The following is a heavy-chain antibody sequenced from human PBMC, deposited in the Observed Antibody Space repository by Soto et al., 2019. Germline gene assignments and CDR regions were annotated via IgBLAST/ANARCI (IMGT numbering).Heavy chain of an antibody. CDR1: GYSFSTYW. Sequence: RGESLKISCKGSGYSFSTYWIGWVRQMPGKGLEWMGIIYPGDSETRYSPSFEGQVIISADKSISTAYLQWRSLKASDTAMYFCLRQGFQYWGQGTPVTVSS. CDR3: LRQGFQY. J-gene: IGHJ1*01. V-gene: IGHV5-51*01. CDR2: IYPGDSET.